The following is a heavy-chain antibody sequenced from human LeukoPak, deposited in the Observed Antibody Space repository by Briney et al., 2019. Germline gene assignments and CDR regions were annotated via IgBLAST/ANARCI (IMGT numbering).Heavy chain of an antibody. D-gene: IGHD6-19*01. V-gene: IGHV4-4*07. CDR1: GGSISSYY. J-gene: IGHJ2*01. CDR2: IYTSGST. CDR3: ARDRVAGKKLVWYFDL. Sequence: SETLSLTCTVSGGSISSYYWSWIRQPAGKGLEWIGRIYTSGSTNYNPSLKSRVTMSVDTSKNQFSLKLSSVTAADTAVYYCARDRVAGKKLVWYFDLWGRGTLVTVSS.